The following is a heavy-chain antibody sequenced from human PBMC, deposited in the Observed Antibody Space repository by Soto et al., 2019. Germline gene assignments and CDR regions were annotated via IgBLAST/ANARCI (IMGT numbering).Heavy chain of an antibody. J-gene: IGHJ6*02. V-gene: IGHV4-59*08. CDR3: ARQGFGQLHGLVDV. CDR1: GGSITSHY. D-gene: IGHD3-10*01. Sequence: QVQLQESGPGLVKPSETLSLTCSVSGGSITSHYCSWFRQPPGKGLEWIGYIHHSGSTSYYNPSLKSRVTXXVXTXXNQFSLKVSSVTAADTALYYCARQGFGQLHGLVDVWGPGTTVTVSS. CDR2: IHHSGST.